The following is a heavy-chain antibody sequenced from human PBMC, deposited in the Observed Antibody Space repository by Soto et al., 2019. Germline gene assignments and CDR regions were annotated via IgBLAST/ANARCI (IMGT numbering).Heavy chain of an antibody. CDR3: ARDGDVNTGFGKDY. Sequence: PGGSLRLSCAASGFTFSNYGMHWVRRAPGKGLEWVSFIWYDGGNKYYAESVKGRFTISRDNSKNTLFLQMNSLRAEDTAVYYCARDGDVNTGFGKDYWGQGTLVTVSS. D-gene: IGHD3-16*01. CDR1: GFTFSNYG. V-gene: IGHV3-33*01. CDR2: IWYDGGNK. J-gene: IGHJ4*02.